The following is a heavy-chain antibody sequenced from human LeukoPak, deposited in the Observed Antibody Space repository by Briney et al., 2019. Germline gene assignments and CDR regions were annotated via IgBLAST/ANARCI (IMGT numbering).Heavy chain of an antibody. D-gene: IGHD1-26*01. CDR2: IIPILGIA. CDR1: GGTFSSYA. J-gene: IGHJ4*02. V-gene: IGHV1-69*04. Sequence: SVKVSCKASGGTFSSYAISWVRQAPGQGLEWMGRIIPILGIANYAQKFQGRVTITADKSTSTAYMELSSLRSEDTAVYYCARGSPARTYDDYWGQGTLVTVSS. CDR3: ARGSPARTYDDY.